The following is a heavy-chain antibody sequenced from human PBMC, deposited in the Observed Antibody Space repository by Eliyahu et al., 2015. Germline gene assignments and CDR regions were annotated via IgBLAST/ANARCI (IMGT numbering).Heavy chain of an antibody. J-gene: IGHJ5*02. CDR1: GFTFSTYT. V-gene: IGHV3-21*02. CDR3: VRIPNGAIYPNWFDP. Sequence: EVQLVESGGGLVQPGGSLRLSCAASGFTFSTYTMNWIRQAPGKGLEWGSSISSTSTNIFYADSVKGRFTISRDDARNSLFLQMNSLRVEDTAIYYCVRIPNGAIYPNWFDPWGQGTLVTVSS. CDR2: ISSTSTNI. D-gene: IGHD4/OR15-4a*01.